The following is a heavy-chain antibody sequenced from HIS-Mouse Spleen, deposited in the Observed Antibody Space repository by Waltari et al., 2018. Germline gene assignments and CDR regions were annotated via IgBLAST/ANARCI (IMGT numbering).Heavy chain of an antibody. V-gene: IGHV3-30*18. CDR1: GLPFSSYG. Sequence: QVQLVESGGGVVQPGRSLRLSCEASGLPFSSYGMHWVRQAPGKGLDWVSVISDDGSNKYYADSVKGRFTISIDNSKNTLYLQMNSLRAEDTAVYYCAKDRGSQFDYWGQGTLVTVSS. CDR3: AKDRGSQFDY. D-gene: IGHD1-26*01. CDR2: ISDDGSNK. J-gene: IGHJ4*02.